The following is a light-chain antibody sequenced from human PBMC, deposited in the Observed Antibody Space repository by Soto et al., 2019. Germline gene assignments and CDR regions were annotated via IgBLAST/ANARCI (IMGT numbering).Light chain of an antibody. CDR1: QSINNW. V-gene: IGKV1-5*01. Sequence: DIQMTQSPSTLSASVGDRVTITCLASQSINNWVAWYQQKPGKAPKLLIYDASSLASGVPSRFSGSGSGPEFTLTISSLQPDDFATYYCQLHNCYFGQGTKLEI. J-gene: IGKJ2*01. CDR3: QLHNCY. CDR2: DAS.